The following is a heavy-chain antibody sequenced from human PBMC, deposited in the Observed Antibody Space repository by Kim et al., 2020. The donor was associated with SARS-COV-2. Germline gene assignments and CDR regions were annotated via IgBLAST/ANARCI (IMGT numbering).Heavy chain of an antibody. Sequence: SETLSLTCTVSGYSISSGYYWGWIRQPPGKGLEWIGSIYHSGSTYYNPSLKSRVTISVDTSKNQFSLKLSSVTASDTAVYYCAPFGGVIAPTYPWGQGTTVTVSS. CDR3: APFGGVIAPTYP. CDR1: GYSISSGYY. J-gene: IGHJ6*02. CDR2: IYHSGST. D-gene: IGHD3-16*02. V-gene: IGHV4-38-2*02.